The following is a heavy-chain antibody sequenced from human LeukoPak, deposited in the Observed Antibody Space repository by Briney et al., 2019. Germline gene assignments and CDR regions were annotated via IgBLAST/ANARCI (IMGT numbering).Heavy chain of an antibody. Sequence: GGSLRLSCAASGFTFSSYAMSWVRQAPGKGLEWVSVIYSGGSTYYADSVKGRFTISRDNSKNTLYLQMNSLRAEDTAVYYCARDSIFGVVGEDWGQGTLVTVSS. CDR1: GFTFSSYA. J-gene: IGHJ4*02. D-gene: IGHD3-3*01. CDR3: ARDSIFGVVGED. V-gene: IGHV3-53*01. CDR2: IYSGGST.